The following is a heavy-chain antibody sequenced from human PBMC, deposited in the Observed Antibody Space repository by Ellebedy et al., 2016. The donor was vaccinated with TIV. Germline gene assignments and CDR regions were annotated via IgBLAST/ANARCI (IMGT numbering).Heavy chain of an antibody. CDR1: GLTFSGYA. Sequence: PGGSLRLSCEASGLTFSGYAVHWVRQAPGKGLEWVAVISYDEKGKWLADSLKGRFTVSRDNSKNTVYLQMNSLRAEDTALYYCAREGFTFAVYLSVDLWGRGTLVTVSS. J-gene: IGHJ2*01. D-gene: IGHD3-9*01. CDR2: ISYDEKGK. V-gene: IGHV3-30*04. CDR3: AREGFTFAVYLSVDL.